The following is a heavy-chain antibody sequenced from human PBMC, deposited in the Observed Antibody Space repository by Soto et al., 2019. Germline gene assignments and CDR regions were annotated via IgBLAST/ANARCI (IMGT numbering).Heavy chain of an antibody. D-gene: IGHD3-3*01. CDR1: GYSFTSYW. J-gene: IGHJ3*02. CDR3: ARHRRGYYDFWSGYNPLRDAFDI. Sequence: GESRKISCKGSGYSFTSYWIGWVRQMPGKGLEWMGIIYPGDSDTRYSPSFQGQVTISADKSISTAYLQWSSLKASDTAMYYCARHRRGYYDFWSGYNPLRDAFDIWGQGTMDTGSS. CDR2: IYPGDSDT. V-gene: IGHV5-51*01.